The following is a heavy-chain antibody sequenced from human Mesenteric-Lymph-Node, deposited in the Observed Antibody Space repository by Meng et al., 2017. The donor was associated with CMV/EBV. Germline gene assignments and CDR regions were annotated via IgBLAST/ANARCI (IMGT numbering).Heavy chain of an antibody. Sequence: GGSLKISCAASGFTFNNYAMSWVRQAPGKGLEWVSSISSSGANTYYSDSVTGRFTISRDNAKNTLYLQMNSQRGDDAAVYYCAKVFREGGPRPIYYYYGMNVWGQGTTVTVSS. CDR3: AKVFREGGPRPIYYYYGMNV. CDR2: ISSSGANT. J-gene: IGHJ6*02. CDR1: GFTFNNYA. V-gene: IGHV3-23*01. D-gene: IGHD3-10*01.